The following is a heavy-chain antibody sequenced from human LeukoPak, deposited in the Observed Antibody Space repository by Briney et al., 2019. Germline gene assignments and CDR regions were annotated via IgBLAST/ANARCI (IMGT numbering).Heavy chain of an antibody. J-gene: IGHJ4*02. D-gene: IGHD2-2*01. CDR3: RAVPAARIFDY. Sequence: PSQTLSLTCAVSGGSISSGGYSWSWIRQPPGKGLEWIGYIYHSGSTYYNPSLKSRVTISVDRSKNQFSLKLSSVTAADTAVYHARAVPAARIFDYWGQGTLVTVSS. V-gene: IGHV4-30-2*01. CDR1: GGSISSGGYS. CDR2: IYHSGST.